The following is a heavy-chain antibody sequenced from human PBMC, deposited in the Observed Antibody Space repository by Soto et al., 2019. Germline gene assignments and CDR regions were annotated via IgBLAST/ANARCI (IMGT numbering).Heavy chain of an antibody. J-gene: IGHJ5*02. CDR3: ARDGYYYDSSGYYTWFDP. Sequence: GASVKVSCKASGYTFTGYYMHWVRQAPGQGLEWMGWINPNSGGTNYAQKFQGWVTMTRDTSISTAYMELSRLRSDDTVVYYCARDGYYYDSSGYYTWFDPWGQGTLVTVSS. CDR2: INPNSGGT. V-gene: IGHV1-2*04. D-gene: IGHD3-22*01. CDR1: GYTFTGYY.